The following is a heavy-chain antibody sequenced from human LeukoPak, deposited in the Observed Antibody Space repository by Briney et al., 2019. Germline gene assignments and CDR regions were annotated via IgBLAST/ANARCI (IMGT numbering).Heavy chain of an antibody. CDR3: ARDPTGIAAAGTDY. CDR1: GGTFSSYA. Sequence: ASVKVSCKASGGTFSSYAISWVRQAPGQGLEWMGGIIPIFGTANYAQEFQGRVTITADKSTSTAYMELSSLRSEDTAVYYCARDPTGIAAAGTDYWGQGTLVTVSS. CDR2: IIPIFGTA. D-gene: IGHD6-13*01. J-gene: IGHJ4*02. V-gene: IGHV1-69*06.